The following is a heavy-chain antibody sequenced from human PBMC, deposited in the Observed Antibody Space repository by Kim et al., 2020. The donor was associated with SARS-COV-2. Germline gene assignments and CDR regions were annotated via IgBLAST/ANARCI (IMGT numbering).Heavy chain of an antibody. D-gene: IGHD5-12*01. CDR3: AREPVMESRYGSGWFDP. V-gene: IGHV1-46*01. CDR2: INPSGGST. J-gene: IGHJ5*02. Sequence: ASVKVSCKASGYTFTSYYMHWVRQAPGQGLEWMGIINPSGGSTSYAQKFQGRVTMTRDTSTSTVYMELSSLRSEDTAVYYCAREPVMESRYGSGWFDPWGQGTLVTVSS. CDR1: GYTFTSYY.